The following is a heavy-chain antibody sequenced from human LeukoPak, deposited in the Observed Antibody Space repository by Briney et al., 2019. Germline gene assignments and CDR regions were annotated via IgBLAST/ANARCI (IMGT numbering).Heavy chain of an antibody. D-gene: IGHD5-18*01. V-gene: IGHV3-48*04. CDR3: ARSRGYSYGYSADY. CDR2: ISSIGSTI. CDR1: GFTFSSYW. J-gene: IGHJ4*02. Sequence: PGGSLRLSCAASGFTFSSYWMNWVRQASGKGLEWVSYISSIGSTIYYADSVKGRFTISRDNAKNSLYLQMNSLRAEDTAVYYCARSRGYSYGYSADYWGQGTLVTVSS.